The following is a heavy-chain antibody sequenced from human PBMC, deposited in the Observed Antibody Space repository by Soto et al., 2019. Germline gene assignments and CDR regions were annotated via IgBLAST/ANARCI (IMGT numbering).Heavy chain of an antibody. V-gene: IGHV4-61*01. CDR2: ISNSGRT. J-gene: IGHJ1*01. CDR1: GGSVTSGTYY. CDR3: ARVFAY. Sequence: XXTLSLTCTVSGGSVTSGTYYWNWIRQPPGKEXEWIGXISNSGRTNYXXSIMSRVXLSVEQSKTQLSLKLNSVNAADTAVYYCARVFAYWGKGILVTVYS. D-gene: IGHD2-21*01.